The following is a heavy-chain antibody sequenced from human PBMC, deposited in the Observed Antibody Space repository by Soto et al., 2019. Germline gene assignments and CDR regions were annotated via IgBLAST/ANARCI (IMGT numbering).Heavy chain of an antibody. CDR1: GNRLTDNR. J-gene: IGHJ4*02. Sequence: ASVKVSFKPSGNRLTDNRIHWVRQAPRQGPEWMGRINANSGGTDSAQSFQGRVTMTRDTSISTAFLELSSLTSDDTAVYYCATVAKFTDCSSTSCYFLYDSWGQGTQVTVSS. CDR3: ATVAKFTDCSSTSCYFLYDS. D-gene: IGHD2-2*01. CDR2: INANSGGT. V-gene: IGHV1-2*06.